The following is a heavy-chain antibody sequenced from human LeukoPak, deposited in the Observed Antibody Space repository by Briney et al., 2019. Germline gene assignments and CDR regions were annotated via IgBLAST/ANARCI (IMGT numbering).Heavy chain of an antibody. V-gene: IGHV4-34*01. D-gene: IGHD2-2*01. CDR2: INHSGST. CDR3: ARVGMGNIVVVPAARYGTFDY. J-gene: IGHJ4*02. Sequence: SETLSLTCAVYGGSFSGYYWSWIRQPPGKGLEWIGEINHSGSTNYNPSLKSRVTISVDTSKNQFSLKLSSVTAADTAVYYCARVGMGNIVVVPAARYGTFDYWGQETLVTVSS. CDR1: GGSFSGYY.